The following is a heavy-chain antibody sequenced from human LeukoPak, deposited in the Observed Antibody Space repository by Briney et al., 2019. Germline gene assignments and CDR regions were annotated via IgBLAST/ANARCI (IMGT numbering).Heavy chain of an antibody. V-gene: IGHV1-2*02. J-gene: IGHJ6*02. Sequence: ASVKVSCKASGYTFTAHYIHWVRQAPGQGLAWMGWINPHSGGTNYAQKFQGRVTMTRDTSIGVVYMELSSLRSDDTAVYYCARTGTYYNYYYGLDVWGQGTTVSVSS. CDR3: ARTGTYYNYYYGLDV. CDR2: INPHSGGT. CDR1: GYTFTAHY. D-gene: IGHD3-10*01.